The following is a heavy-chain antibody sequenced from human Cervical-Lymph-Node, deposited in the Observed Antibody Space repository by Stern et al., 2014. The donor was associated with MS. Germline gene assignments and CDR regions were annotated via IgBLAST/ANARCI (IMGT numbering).Heavy chain of an antibody. CDR1: GYKFSIYW. CDR3: ARQTTAWASDV. J-gene: IGHJ4*02. V-gene: IGHV5-51*01. Sequence: VQLVESGAELIRPGESLKISCKGSGYKFSIYWIAWGRQMPGKGLEWMGILYPGDSETRYSPSFQGQFTMSADNSTSTAYLQWSSLNASDTAMYFCARQTTAWASDVWGQGTLVTVSS. CDR2: LYPGDSET. D-gene: IGHD1-14*01.